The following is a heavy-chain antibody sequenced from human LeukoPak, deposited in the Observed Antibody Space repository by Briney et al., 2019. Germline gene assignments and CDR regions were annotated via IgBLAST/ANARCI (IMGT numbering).Heavy chain of an antibody. CDR1: GGSISSSSYY. Sequence: SETLSLTCTVYGGSISSSSYYWGWIRQPPGQGLVWIGSICYSGSTYYNPSSKSRVTISIDTSKNQLSLKLSSVTAADTAVNYGARHRGYSGYDLEYFDYWGQGTLVTVSS. V-gene: IGHV4-39*01. CDR3: ARHRGYSGYDLEYFDY. CDR2: ICYSGST. J-gene: IGHJ4*02. D-gene: IGHD5-12*01.